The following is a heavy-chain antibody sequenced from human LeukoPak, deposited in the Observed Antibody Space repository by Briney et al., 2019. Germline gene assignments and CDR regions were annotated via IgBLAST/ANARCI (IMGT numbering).Heavy chain of an antibody. CDR3: ARETGEIDH. D-gene: IGHD3-9*01. Sequence: GGSLRLSCAASGFTFSSYGMHWVRQAPGKGLEWVAVISYDGSNKYYADSVKGRFTISRDTGTNTVFLQMNFLRAEDTAVYYCARETGEIDHWGQGTLVTVSS. J-gene: IGHJ4*02. CDR2: ISYDGSNK. CDR1: GFTFSSYG. V-gene: IGHV3-30*03.